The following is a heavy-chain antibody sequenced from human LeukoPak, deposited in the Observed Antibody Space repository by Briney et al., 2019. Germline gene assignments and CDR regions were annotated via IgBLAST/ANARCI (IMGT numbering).Heavy chain of an antibody. Sequence: GGSLRLSCAAFGFTFSSYAMSWVRQAPGKGLEWVSAISGSGDGTYYADSVKGRFTISRDNSKNTLFLQMNSLRAEDTAVYYCAKGPTYSTSYFDHWGQGTLVTVSS. CDR1: GFTFSSYA. J-gene: IGHJ4*02. CDR3: AKGPTYSTSYFDH. D-gene: IGHD6-6*01. V-gene: IGHV3-23*01. CDR2: ISGSGDGT.